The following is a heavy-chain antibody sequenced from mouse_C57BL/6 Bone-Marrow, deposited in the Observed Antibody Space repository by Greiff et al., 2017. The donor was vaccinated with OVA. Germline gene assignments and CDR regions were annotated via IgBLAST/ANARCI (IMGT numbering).Heavy chain of an antibody. Sequence: EVKVVESGGDLVKPGGSLKLSCAASGFTFSSYGMSWVRQTPDKRLEWVATISSGGSYTYYPDSVKGRFTISRDNAKNTLYLQMSSLKSEDTAMYYCARRGGSDYFDYWGQGTTLTVSS. CDR3: ARRGGSDYFDY. J-gene: IGHJ2*01. V-gene: IGHV5-6*02. D-gene: IGHD1-1*02. CDR2: ISSGGSYT. CDR1: GFTFSSYG.